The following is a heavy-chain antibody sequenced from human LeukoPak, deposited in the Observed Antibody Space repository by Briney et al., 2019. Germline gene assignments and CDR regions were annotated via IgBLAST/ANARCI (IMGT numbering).Heavy chain of an antibody. CDR3: ARDLGSGSYPIDY. J-gene: IGHJ4*02. CDR2: INPNSGGT. Sequence: GASVKVSCKASGSTFTDYYMHWVRQAPGQGLEWMGWINPNSGGTNFAQKFQGRVTMTRDTSISTAYMELNRLRSDDTAVYYCARDLGSGSYPIDYWGQGTLVTVSS. D-gene: IGHD3-10*01. V-gene: IGHV1-2*02. CDR1: GSTFTDYY.